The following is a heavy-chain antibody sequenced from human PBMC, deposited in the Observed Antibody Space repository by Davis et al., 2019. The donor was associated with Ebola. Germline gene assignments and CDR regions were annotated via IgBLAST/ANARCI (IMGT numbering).Heavy chain of an antibody. V-gene: IGHV3-74*01. Sequence: HTGGSLRLSCAVSGFPITNYWTHWVRQAPGKGLVWVSRINTDGSITTYADSVKGRFTISRDNSKNTLYLHFNSLRAEDTAVYYCARDRVVAAATDAFDIWGQGTMVTVSS. CDR2: INTDGSIT. D-gene: IGHD2-15*01. CDR3: ARDRVVAAATDAFDI. J-gene: IGHJ3*02. CDR1: GFPITNYW.